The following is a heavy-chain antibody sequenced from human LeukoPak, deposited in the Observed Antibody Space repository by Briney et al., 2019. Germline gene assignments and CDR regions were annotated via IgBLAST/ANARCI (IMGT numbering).Heavy chain of an antibody. CDR1: GYRFTSYW. J-gene: IGHJ4*02. Sequence: GESLKISCKGSGYRFTSYWIGWVRQMPGKGLEWMGIIYPGDSDTRYSPSFQGQVTISADKSISTAYLQWSSLKASDTAMYYCAVGYCSGGSCYKVDYWDQGTLVTVSS. CDR2: IYPGDSDT. CDR3: AVGYCSGGSCYKVDY. V-gene: IGHV5-51*01. D-gene: IGHD2-15*01.